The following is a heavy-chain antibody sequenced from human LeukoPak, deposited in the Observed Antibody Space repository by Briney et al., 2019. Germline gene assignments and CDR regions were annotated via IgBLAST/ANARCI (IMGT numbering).Heavy chain of an antibody. V-gene: IGHV4-39*07. J-gene: IGHJ4*02. CDR1: GGSISSYY. Sequence: SETLSLTCTVSGGSISSYYWSWIRQPPGKGLEWIGSIYYSGSTYYNPSLKSRVTISVDTSKNQFSLKLSSVTAADTAVYYCARDSWGYDYVWGSYRYFDYWGQGTLVTVSS. D-gene: IGHD3-16*02. CDR3: ARDSWGYDYVWGSYRYFDY. CDR2: IYYSGST.